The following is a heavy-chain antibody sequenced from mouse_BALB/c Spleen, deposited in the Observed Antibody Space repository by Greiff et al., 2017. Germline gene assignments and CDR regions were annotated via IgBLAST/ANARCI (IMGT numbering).Heavy chain of an antibody. Sequence: EVKLVESGGGLVQPGGSRKLSCAASGFTFSDYGMAWVRQAPGKGPEWVAFISNLAYSIYYADTVTGRFTISRENAKNTLYLEMSSLRSEDTAMYYCARDGHYAMDYWGQGTSVTVSS. CDR2: ISNLAYSI. V-gene: IGHV5-15*02. J-gene: IGHJ4*01. CDR1: GFTFSDYG. CDR3: ARDGHYAMDY.